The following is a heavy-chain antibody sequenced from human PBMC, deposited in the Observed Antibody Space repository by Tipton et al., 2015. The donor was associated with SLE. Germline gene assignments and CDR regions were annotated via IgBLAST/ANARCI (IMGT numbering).Heavy chain of an antibody. CDR2: INHSGGT. J-gene: IGHJ4*02. D-gene: IGHD6-13*01. CDR1: GGSFSGYY. CDR3: ARGPGSPRPFDY. V-gene: IGHV4-34*01. Sequence: TLSLTCAVYGGSFSGYYWNWIRQPPGKGLEWIGEINHSGGTNYNPSLKSRVTISVDTSKNQFSLKLSSVTAADTAVYYCARGPGSPRPFDYWGQGTLVTVSS.